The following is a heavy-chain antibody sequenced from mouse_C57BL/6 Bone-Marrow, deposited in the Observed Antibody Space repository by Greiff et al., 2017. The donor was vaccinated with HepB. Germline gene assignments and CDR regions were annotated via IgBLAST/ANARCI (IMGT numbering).Heavy chain of an antibody. V-gene: IGHV3-6*01. J-gene: IGHJ1*03. CDR3: AGEDLDYDGSSYLYGYYDV. D-gene: IGHD1-1*01. CDR2: ISYDGSN. Sequence: VQLQQSGPGLVKPSQSLSLTCSVTGYSITSGYYWNWIRQFPGNKLEWMGYISYDGSNNYNPSLKNRISITRDTSKNQFFLKLNSVTTEDTATYYGAGEDLDYDGSSYLYGYYDVEYTGTAITVTA. CDR1: GYSITSGYY.